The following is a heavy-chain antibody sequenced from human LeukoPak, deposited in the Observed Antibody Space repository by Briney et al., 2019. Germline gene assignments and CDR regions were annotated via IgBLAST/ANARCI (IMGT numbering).Heavy chain of an antibody. J-gene: IGHJ4*02. CDR2: ISNTGSAI. V-gene: IGHV3-11*04. D-gene: IGHD3-10*01. CDR1: GFIFSDYY. Sequence: GGSLRLSCAASGFIFSDYYMSWIRQPPGKGLEWISYISNTGSAIYYADSVKGRLTVSRDNAKNSLYLQMNSLRAEDTAVYYCARDSGYYYGSGSSYFDYWGQGTLVTVSS. CDR3: ARDSGYYYGSGSSYFDY.